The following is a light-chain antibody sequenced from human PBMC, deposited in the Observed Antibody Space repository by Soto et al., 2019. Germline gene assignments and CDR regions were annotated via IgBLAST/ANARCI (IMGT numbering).Light chain of an antibody. Sequence: QSVLTQPPSASTNPGQKVTISCSGSNANIGNNKVNWYQQLPGTAPKLLIYKNNQRPSGVPDRFSGSKSGSSASLAISGLRSEDEADYSCAAWDDSLSAWVFGGGTKVTVL. V-gene: IGLV1-47*01. CDR1: NANIGNNK. CDR2: KNN. J-gene: IGLJ3*02. CDR3: AAWDDSLSAWV.